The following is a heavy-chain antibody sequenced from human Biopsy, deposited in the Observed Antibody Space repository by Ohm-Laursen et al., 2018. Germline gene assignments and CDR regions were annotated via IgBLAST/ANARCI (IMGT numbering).Heavy chain of an antibody. Sequence: SLRLSCAASEFNVDRNHMNWVRQAPGKGLEWVSMIHGSGRTDYADSVKGRFTVSRDNSKDTVYLQMNALGVDDTAMYYCAGAGGHSFWGQGALVTVSS. CDR3: AGAGGHSF. V-gene: IGHV3-66*01. CDR2: IHGSGRT. D-gene: IGHD3-16*01. J-gene: IGHJ4*02. CDR1: EFNVDRNH.